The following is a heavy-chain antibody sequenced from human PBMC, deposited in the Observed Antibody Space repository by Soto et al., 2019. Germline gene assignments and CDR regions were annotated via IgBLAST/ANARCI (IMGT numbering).Heavy chain of an antibody. CDR1: GYTFTGYY. CDR2: INPNSVGT. V-gene: IGHV1-2*04. D-gene: IGHD3-9*01. J-gene: IGHJ6*02. CDR3: ARDGPLRYFDWVQGGPSYGMDV. Sequence: ASVKVSCKASGYTFTGYYMHWVRQAPGQGLEWMGWINPNSVGTNYAQKFQGWVTMTRDTSISTAYMELSRLRSDDTAVYYCARDGPLRYFDWVQGGPSYGMDVWGQGTTVTVSS.